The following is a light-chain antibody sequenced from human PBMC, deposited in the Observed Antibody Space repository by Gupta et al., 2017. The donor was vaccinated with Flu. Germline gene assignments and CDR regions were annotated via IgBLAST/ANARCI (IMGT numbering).Light chain of an antibody. CDR3: CAYAADDTVV. V-gene: IGLV2-23*02. J-gene: IGLJ2*01. CDR2: EVS. CDR1: NSDVGKFNV. Sequence: SMNRSCAGTNSDVGKFNVVSWYQQHPGKATKLIIYEVSKGPTNIPTRFSGSKAGITASLTISGRQAEDEAHYYGCAYAADDTVVFGGGTRLTVL.